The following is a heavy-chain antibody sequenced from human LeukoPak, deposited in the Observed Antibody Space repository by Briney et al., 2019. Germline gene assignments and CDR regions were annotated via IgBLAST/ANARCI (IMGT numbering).Heavy chain of an antibody. CDR1: GCAFSSYA. J-gene: IGHJ4*02. CDR3: TGADLSAYFLDY. V-gene: IGHV1-69*05. Sequence: AVKVSCKASGCAFSSYAIGWLRQAPGQGLEWVGGIIPIFGTAKYAQKFQGNITINTDESTSTAYMELSRLRYDDTAVYYCTGADLSAYFLDYWGKGTLVTASS. CDR2: IIPIFGTA. D-gene: IGHD3-22*01.